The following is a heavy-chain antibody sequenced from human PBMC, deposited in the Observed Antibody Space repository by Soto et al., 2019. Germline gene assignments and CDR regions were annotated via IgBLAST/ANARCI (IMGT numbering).Heavy chain of an antibody. J-gene: IGHJ5*02. V-gene: IGHV4-39*01. CDR1: GGSISSSSYF. D-gene: IGHD2-21*02. CDR2: IYYSGST. Sequence: QLQLQESGPGLVKPSETLSLTCSVSGGSISSSSYFWGWIRQPPGKGLEWIGSIYYSGSTYYNPSLKSRVPVSVDTPKNQFSLKLSSVTAADAAVYYCARHPSDFWFDPWGQGTLVTVSS. CDR3: ARHPSDFWFDP.